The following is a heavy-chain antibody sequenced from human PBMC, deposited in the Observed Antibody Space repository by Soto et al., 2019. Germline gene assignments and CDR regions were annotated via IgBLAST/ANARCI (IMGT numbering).Heavy chain of an antibody. Sequence: ALVKGSCKASEYSFTSYDINRVRQAPEQRLEWLGWMNPNSGNTGYAQKFQGRVTMTRNTSISTAYMELSSLRSEDTAVYYCARGGICSSTSCYHRRYWFDPWGQGTLVTVSS. CDR2: MNPNSGNT. D-gene: IGHD2-2*01. V-gene: IGHV1-8*01. CDR3: ARGGICSSTSCYHRRYWFDP. J-gene: IGHJ5*02. CDR1: EYSFTSYD.